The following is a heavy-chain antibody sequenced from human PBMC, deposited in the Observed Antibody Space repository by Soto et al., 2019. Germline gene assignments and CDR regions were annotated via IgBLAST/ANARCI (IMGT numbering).Heavy chain of an antibody. CDR3: AKVTHRGPRAVAGPLGS. CDR2: FNPSGLST. D-gene: IGHD6-19*01. V-gene: IGHV1-46*01. CDR1: GSITNHH. Sequence: QVHLVQSGAEVKKPGDSVNVSCQASGSITNHHMHWVRQAPGQGLEWMGIFNPSGLSTTYAQKFQGRVTITRDTSTSTVYMELSSLTSDDTAVYFCAKVTHRGPRAVAGPLGSWGQGTLVIVSS. J-gene: IGHJ4*02.